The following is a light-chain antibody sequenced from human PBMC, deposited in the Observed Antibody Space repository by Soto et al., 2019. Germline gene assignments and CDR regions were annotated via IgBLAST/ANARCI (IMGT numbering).Light chain of an antibody. Sequence: QSVLTQPPSVSGAPGQRVTISSTGSRSNVGAVYDVHWYQQLPGTAPKLLIYGNSNRPSGVPDRFSGSKSGTSASLAITGLQAEDEADYYCQSYDSRLSVLFGGGTKLTVL. V-gene: IGLV1-40*01. CDR2: GNS. CDR1: RSNVGAVYD. J-gene: IGLJ2*01. CDR3: QSYDSRLSVL.